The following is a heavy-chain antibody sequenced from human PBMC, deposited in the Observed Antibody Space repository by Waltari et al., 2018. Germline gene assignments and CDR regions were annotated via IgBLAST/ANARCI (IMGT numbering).Heavy chain of an antibody. CDR3: AREQQWLIYFDY. D-gene: IGHD6-19*01. CDR1: GFTFSSYS. CDR2: ISSSSSYI. V-gene: IGHV3-21*01. Sequence: EVQLGESGGGLVKPGGSLRLCCAASGFTFSSYSMNWARQAPGEGLEWVSSISSSSSYIYYADSVKGRFTISRDNAKNSLYLQMNSLRAEDTAVYYCAREQQWLIYFDYWGQGTLVTVSS. J-gene: IGHJ4*02.